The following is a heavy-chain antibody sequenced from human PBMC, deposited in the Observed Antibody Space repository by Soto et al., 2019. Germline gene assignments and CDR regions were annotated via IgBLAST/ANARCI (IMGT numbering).Heavy chain of an antibody. CDR1: GFSLSTSGVG. CDR2: IYWDDDK. V-gene: IGHV2-5*02. D-gene: IGHD1-1*01. CDR3: AHRRTNWNDYRAFDI. J-gene: IGHJ3*02. Sequence: QITLKESGPTLVKPTQTLTLTCTFSGFSLSTSGVGVGWIRQPPGKALEWLALIYWDDDKRYSPSLKSRLNITKDTSKNQVVLTMTNMDPVDTATYYCAHRRTNWNDYRAFDIWGQGTMVTVSS.